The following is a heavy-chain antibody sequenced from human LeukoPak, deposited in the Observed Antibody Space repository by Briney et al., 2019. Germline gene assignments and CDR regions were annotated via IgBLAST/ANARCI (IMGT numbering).Heavy chain of an antibody. D-gene: IGHD3-3*01. Sequence: GASVKVSCKASGYTFTSYDIIWVRQATGQGLEWMGWMNPNSGNTGYAQKFQGRVTITRNTSISTAYMELSSLRSEDTAVYYCARGSWYYDFWSGYYDPLFDYWGQGTLVTVSS. CDR1: GYTFTSYD. J-gene: IGHJ4*02. V-gene: IGHV1-8*03. CDR2: MNPNSGNT. CDR3: ARGSWYYDFWSGYYDPLFDY.